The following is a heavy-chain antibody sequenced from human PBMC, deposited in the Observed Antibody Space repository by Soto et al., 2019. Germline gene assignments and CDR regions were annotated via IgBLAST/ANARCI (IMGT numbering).Heavy chain of an antibody. D-gene: IGHD6-19*01. J-gene: IGHJ1*01. CDR3: ARDWDSSGWSEYFQH. Sequence: QVQLVESGGGVVQPGRSLRLSCAASGFTFSSYAMHWVRQAPGKGLEWVAVISYDGSNKYYADSVKGRFTISRDNSKNTLYLQMNSLRAEDTAAYYCARDWDSSGWSEYFQHWGQGTLVTVSS. CDR1: GFTFSSYA. V-gene: IGHV3-30-3*01. CDR2: ISYDGSNK.